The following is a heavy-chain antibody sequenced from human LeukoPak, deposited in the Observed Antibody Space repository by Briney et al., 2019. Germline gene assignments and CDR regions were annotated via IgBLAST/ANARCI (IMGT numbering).Heavy chain of an antibody. CDR2: IDNGGGTV. CDR1: GLPFSSYS. V-gene: IGHV3-48*02. J-gene: IGHJ4*02. CDR3: ARDFWYRLDY. D-gene: IGHD3-3*01. Sequence: PGGSLRLSCAASGLPFSSYSFNWVRQAQGRGLEWISLIDNGGGTVYYADSVKGRFTMSRDNAMNSLYLQMNSLRDEDTAVYYCARDFWYRLDYWGQGTLVTVSS.